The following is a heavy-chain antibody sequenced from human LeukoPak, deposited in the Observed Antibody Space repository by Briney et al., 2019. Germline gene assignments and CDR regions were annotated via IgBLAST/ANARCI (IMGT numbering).Heavy chain of an antibody. CDR2: ISYDGKNE. D-gene: IGHD2-2*01. V-gene: IGHV3-30*03. CDR1: GFTFSNFG. Sequence: GGSLRLSCAASGFTFSNFGMHWVRQAPGKGLEWVAVISYDGKNEYYTDSVKGRFTISRDNAKNTLYLQMNSLRAEDTAVYYCARAPTVLVGYCSSASCQADYWGQGTLVTVSS. CDR3: ARAPTVLVGYCSSASCQADY. J-gene: IGHJ4*02.